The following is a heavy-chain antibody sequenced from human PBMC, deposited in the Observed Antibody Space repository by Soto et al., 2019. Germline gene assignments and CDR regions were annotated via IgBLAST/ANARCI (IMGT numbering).Heavy chain of an antibody. Sequence: LSCAASGFTFSSYEMNWVRQAPGKGLEWVSYISSSGSTIYYADSVKGRFTISRDNAKNSLYLQMNSLRAEDTAVYYCARGYCSGGSCYSDYCGQGTLVTVSS. CDR2: ISSSGSTI. D-gene: IGHD2-15*01. J-gene: IGHJ4*02. V-gene: IGHV3-48*03. CDR3: ARGYCSGGSCYSDY. CDR1: GFTFSSYE.